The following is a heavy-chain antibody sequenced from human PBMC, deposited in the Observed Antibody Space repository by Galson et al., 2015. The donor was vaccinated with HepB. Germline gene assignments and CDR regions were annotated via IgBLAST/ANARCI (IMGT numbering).Heavy chain of an antibody. CDR1: GGSISSYY. CDR2: IYTSGST. V-gene: IGHV4-4*07. D-gene: IGHD2-2*01. Sequence: ETLSLTCTVSGGSISSYYWSWIRQPAGKGLEWIGRIYTSGSTNYNPSLKSRVTMSVDTSKNQFSLKLSSVTAADTAVYYCARETFCSSTSCSDYYYYYMDVWGKGTTVTVSS. J-gene: IGHJ6*03. CDR3: ARETFCSSTSCSDYYYYYMDV.